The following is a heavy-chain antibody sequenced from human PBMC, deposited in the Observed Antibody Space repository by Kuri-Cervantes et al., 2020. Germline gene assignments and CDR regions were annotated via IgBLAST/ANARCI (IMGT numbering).Heavy chain of an antibody. V-gene: IGHV3-7*03. Sequence: ETLSLTCAASGFTFDDYAMHWVRQAPGKGLEWVADIKEDGSKKYSVDSVKGRFIISRDNAKNTLYLQMNSLRAEDTAVYYCAKVPLVVAGTGPLVYFQHWGQGTLVTVSS. CDR1: GFTFDDYA. CDR3: AKVPLVVAGTGPLVYFQH. CDR2: IKEDGSKK. J-gene: IGHJ1*01. D-gene: IGHD6-19*01.